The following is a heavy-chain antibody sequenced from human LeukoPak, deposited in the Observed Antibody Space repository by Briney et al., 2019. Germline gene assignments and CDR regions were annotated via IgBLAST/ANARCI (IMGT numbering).Heavy chain of an antibody. J-gene: IGHJ4*02. CDR2: ISYDGSNK. V-gene: IGHV3-30*04. CDR1: GFTFSSYA. D-gene: IGHD4-23*01. Sequence: PGGSLRLSFAPSGFTFSSYAMHSVRQAPGKGLEWVAVISYDGSNKYYADSVKGRFTISRDNSKNTLYLQMNSLRGEDTAVYYCARDNSKSQWSFHYWGQGTLVRVSS. CDR3: ARDNSKSQWSFHY.